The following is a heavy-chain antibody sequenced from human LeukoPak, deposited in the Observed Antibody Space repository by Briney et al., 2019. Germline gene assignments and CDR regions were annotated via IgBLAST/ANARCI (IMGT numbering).Heavy chain of an antibody. D-gene: IGHD3-22*01. CDR1: GGSISSYY. Sequence: PSETLSLTCTVSGGSISSYYWSWIRQPPGKGLEWIGYIYYSGSTNYNPSLKSRVTISVDTSKNQFSLKLSSVTAADTAVYYCARDLGGYYDSRFDPWGQGTLVTVSS. J-gene: IGHJ5*02. CDR2: IYYSGST. V-gene: IGHV4-59*01. CDR3: ARDLGGYYDSRFDP.